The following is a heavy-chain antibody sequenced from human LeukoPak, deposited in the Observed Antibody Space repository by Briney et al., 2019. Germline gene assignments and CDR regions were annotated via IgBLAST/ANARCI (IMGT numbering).Heavy chain of an antibody. Sequence: SETLSLTCTISGGSISSYYWTWIRQPPGKGLEWIGYIYNSGTTNYNPSLKSRVTISVDTSKNQFSLKLTSVTAADTAVYCARNYDFWSGYLDYWGQGTLVTVSS. CDR3: ARNYDFWSGYLDY. CDR2: IYNSGTT. V-gene: IGHV4-59*01. J-gene: IGHJ4*02. CDR1: GGSISSYY. D-gene: IGHD3-3*01.